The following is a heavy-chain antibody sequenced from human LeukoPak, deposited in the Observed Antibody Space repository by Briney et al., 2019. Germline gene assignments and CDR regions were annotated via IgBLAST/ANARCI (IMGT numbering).Heavy chain of an antibody. CDR3: ARWSQSYFDN. CDR2: IYYSGAT. V-gene: IGHV4-31*03. CDR1: GGSMSAAGYF. J-gene: IGHJ4*02. Sequence: LQTLSLTCTVSGGSMSAAGYFWSWIRQHPGKGLEWIGNIYYSGATFYNSSLKSRHTISVDTSKNQFSLKVTSVTAADTAVYYCARWSQSYFDNWGQGTLVTVAS.